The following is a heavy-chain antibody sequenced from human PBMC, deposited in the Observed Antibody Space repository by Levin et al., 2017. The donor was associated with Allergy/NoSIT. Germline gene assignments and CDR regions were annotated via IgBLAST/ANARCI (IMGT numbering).Heavy chain of an antibody. CDR1: GFTFSKYA. CDR3: AISRGWCRPTAAVDY. J-gene: IGHJ4*02. Sequence: PGGSLRLSCAASGFTFSKYAMSWDRQAPGKGLEWVSAISGSGGGTYYADSVKGRFTISRDNSKNTVYLQMNSLRAEDTAVYYCAISRGWCRPTAAVDYWGQGTLVAVSS. CDR2: ISGSGGGT. V-gene: IGHV3-23*01. D-gene: IGHD6-19*01.